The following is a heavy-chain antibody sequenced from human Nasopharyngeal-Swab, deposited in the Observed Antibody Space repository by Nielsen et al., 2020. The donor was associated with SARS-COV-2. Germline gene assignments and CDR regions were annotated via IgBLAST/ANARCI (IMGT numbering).Heavy chain of an antibody. Sequence: ASAKVSCKASGYRFNSYGISWVRQAPGQGLEWMGWIGVYNGNIKYAPRVQGRVTMTADTSTSTVNMEVRGLRSDDTAVYYCARDGFYDFWSGYGGDDFYGMDVWGQGTTVTVTS. CDR2: IGVYNGNI. CDR3: ARDGFYDFWSGYGGDDFYGMDV. D-gene: IGHD3-3*01. V-gene: IGHV1-18*01. CDR1: GYRFNSYG. J-gene: IGHJ6*02.